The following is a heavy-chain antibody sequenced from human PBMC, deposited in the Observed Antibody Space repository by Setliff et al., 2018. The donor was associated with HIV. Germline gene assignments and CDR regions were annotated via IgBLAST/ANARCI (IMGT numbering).Heavy chain of an antibody. D-gene: IGHD3-3*02. CDR1: GGTFSIFS. CDR3: ARGLGNFVPDLIGYFDY. V-gene: IGHV1-69*13. J-gene: IGHJ4*02. CDR2: IIPVFGPP. Sequence: ASVKVSCKTSGGTFSIFSTTWVRQAPGQGLEWMGGIIPVFGPPNYAEKFQRRLTITADESTNTAYMELRNLRSEDTAIYYCARGLGNFVPDLIGYFDYWGQGTLVTVSS.